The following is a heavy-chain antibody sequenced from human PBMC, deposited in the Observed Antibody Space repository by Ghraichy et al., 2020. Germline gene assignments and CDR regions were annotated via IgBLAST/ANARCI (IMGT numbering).Heavy chain of an antibody. V-gene: IGHV3-7*04. Sequence: GALRLSCAASGFTFNTYYMTWVRQAPGKGLEWVANIKQDGGEKYYVDSVKGRFTISRDNAWDSVYLQMNSLRADDTAVYYCGRGGYLYGSNPVDYWGQGTQVTVSS. D-gene: IGHD5-18*01. CDR1: GFTFNTYY. CDR3: GRGGYLYGSNPVDY. CDR2: IKQDGGEK. J-gene: IGHJ4*02.